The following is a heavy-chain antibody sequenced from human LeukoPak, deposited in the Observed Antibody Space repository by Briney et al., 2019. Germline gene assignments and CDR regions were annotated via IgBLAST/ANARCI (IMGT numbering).Heavy chain of an antibody. D-gene: IGHD1-14*01. CDR1: GFTFSSYG. CDR3: AKDRETTASGTFDY. V-gene: IGHV3-30*18. J-gene: IGHJ4*02. Sequence: PGRSLRLSCAASGFTFSSYGMHCVRQAPGKGLEWVAGISEDGINKYYADSVKGRFTISRDNSNNTLFLQMNSLRAEDTAVYYCAKDRETTASGTFDYWGQGSLVTVSS. CDR2: ISEDGINK.